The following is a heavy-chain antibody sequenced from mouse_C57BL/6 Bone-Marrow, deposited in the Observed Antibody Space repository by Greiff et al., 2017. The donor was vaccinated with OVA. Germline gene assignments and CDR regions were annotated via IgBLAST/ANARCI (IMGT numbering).Heavy chain of an antibody. J-gene: IGHJ3*01. CDR1: GYTFTSSW. CDR2: IYPGSGST. CDR3: ARDELAGAY. V-gene: IGHV1-55*01. Sequence: VQLQQPGAELVKPGASVQMSCKASGYTFTSSWITWVKQRPGHGLEWLGDIYPGSGSTNYNEKFKSKATLTVDTSSSTAYMQLSSLTSEDSAVDYCARDELAGAYWGQGTLVTVSA.